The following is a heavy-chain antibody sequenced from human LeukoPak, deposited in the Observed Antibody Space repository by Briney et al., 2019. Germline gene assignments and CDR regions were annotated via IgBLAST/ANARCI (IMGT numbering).Heavy chain of an antibody. CDR2: ISYDGSNK. D-gene: IGHD3-3*01. CDR1: GFTFSSYA. CDR3: ARGGPDQPYDFWSGYYNGYFDY. V-gene: IGHV3-30-3*01. J-gene: IGHJ4*02. Sequence: GGPLRLSCAASGFTFSSYAMHWVRQAPGKGLEWVAVISYDGSNKYYADSVKGRFTISRDNSKNTLYLQMNSLRAEDTAVYYCARGGPDQPYDFWSGYYNGYFDYWGQGTLVTVSS.